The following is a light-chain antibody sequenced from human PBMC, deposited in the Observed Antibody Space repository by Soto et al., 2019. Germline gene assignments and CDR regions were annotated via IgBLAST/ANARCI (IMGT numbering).Light chain of an antibody. CDR2: WAS. CDR1: QSVLYSSNNKNY. J-gene: IGKJ1*01. V-gene: IGKV4-1*01. CDR3: HQSYLSPLT. Sequence: DIVMTQSPDSLAVSLGERATINCKSSQSVLYSSNNKNYLAWYQQKPGQPPKLLIYWASTRESGVPDRFRGSGSGTDFTLTISSLQAEDVAVYYCHQSYLSPLTFGQGTKVEIK.